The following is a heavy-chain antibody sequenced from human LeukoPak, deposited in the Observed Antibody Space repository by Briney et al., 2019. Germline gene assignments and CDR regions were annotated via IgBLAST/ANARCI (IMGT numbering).Heavy chain of an antibody. CDR2: INPNSGGT. CDR1: GYTFTGYY. Sequence: GASVKVSCKASGYTFTGYYMHRVRQAPGQGLEWMGWINPNSGGTNYAQKFQGRVTMTRDTSISTAYMELSRLRSDDTAVYYCAREGGASGSYLNFDYWGQGTLVTVSS. CDR3: AREGGASGSYLNFDY. J-gene: IGHJ4*02. D-gene: IGHD3-10*01. V-gene: IGHV1-2*02.